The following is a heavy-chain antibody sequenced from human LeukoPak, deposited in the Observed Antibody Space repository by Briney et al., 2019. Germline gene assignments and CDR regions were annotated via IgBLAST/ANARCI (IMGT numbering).Heavy chain of an antibody. CDR1: GGSISSYY. V-gene: IGHV4-59*01. Sequence: SETLSLTCTVSGGSISSYYWSWIRQPPGKGLEWIGYIYYSGSTNYNPSLKSRVTISVDTSKNQFSLKPSSVTAADTAVYYCARDGPYYYMDVWGKGTTVAVSS. CDR2: IYYSGST. J-gene: IGHJ6*03. CDR3: ARDGPYYYMDV.